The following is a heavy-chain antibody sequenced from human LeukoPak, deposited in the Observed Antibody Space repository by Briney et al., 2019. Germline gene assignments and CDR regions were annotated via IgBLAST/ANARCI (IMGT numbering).Heavy chain of an antibody. J-gene: IGHJ6*02. V-gene: IGHV4-34*01. CDR1: GGSFSGYY. CDR2: INHSGST. CDR3: ARSEVAATGDYYYYGMDV. Sequence: SETLSLTCAVYGGSFSGYYWSWIRQPPGKGLEWIGEINHSGSTNYNPSLKSRVTISVDTSKNQFSLKLSSVTAADTAVYYCARSEVAATGDYYYYGMDVWGQGTTVTVSS. D-gene: IGHD2-15*01.